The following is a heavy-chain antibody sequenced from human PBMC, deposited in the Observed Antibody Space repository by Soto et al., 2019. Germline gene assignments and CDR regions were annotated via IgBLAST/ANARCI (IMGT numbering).Heavy chain of an antibody. D-gene: IGHD3-16*01. Sequence: EVQLVESGGGLVLPGGSLRLSCAASGFTFSRYWMHWVRQAPGKGLVWVSRISSYGSDTHYADSVKGRFTISRDNAKNTLYLQMNSLRAEDTAVYSCASNYAYAEGYYWYGIDVWGQGTTVTVSS. CDR1: GFTFSRYW. CDR2: ISSYGSDT. CDR3: ASNYAYAEGYYWYGIDV. J-gene: IGHJ6*02. V-gene: IGHV3-74*01.